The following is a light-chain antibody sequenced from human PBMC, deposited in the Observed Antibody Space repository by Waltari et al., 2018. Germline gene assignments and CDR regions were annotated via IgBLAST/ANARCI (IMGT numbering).Light chain of an antibody. CDR2: YDD. Sequence: SYVLTQPPSVSVAPGKTATITCGGNNFGTSNAHWYQRKPGQAPVLLIYYDDDRPSGIPERFSGSASGNTATLTISRVEAGDEADYYCQVWESSSEVLFGGGTKLTVL. V-gene: IGLV3-21*01. CDR1: NFGTSN. J-gene: IGLJ2*01. CDR3: QVWESSSEVL.